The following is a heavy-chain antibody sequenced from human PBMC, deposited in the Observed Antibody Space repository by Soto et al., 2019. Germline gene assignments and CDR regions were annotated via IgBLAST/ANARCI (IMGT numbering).Heavy chain of an antibody. D-gene: IGHD6-6*01. V-gene: IGHV4-34*01. CDR1: GGSFSGYY. Sequence: PSETLSLTCAVYGGSFSGYYWRWIRQPPGKGLEWIGEINHSGSTNYNPSLKSRVTISVDTSKNQFSLKLSSVTAADTAVYYCARGQGRIAARKNWFDPWGQGTLVPVSS. J-gene: IGHJ5*02. CDR3: ARGQGRIAARKNWFDP. CDR2: INHSGST.